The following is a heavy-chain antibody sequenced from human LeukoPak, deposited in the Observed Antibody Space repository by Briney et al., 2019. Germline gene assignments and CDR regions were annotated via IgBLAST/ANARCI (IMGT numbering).Heavy chain of an antibody. V-gene: IGHV3-23*01. Sequence: GGSLRLSCVASGFTFSTYWMSWVRQAPGKGLEWVSAISGSGGSTYYADSVKGRFTISRDNSKNTLYLQMNSLRAEDTAVYYCAKVLPYYDFRSGYPMYYFDYWGQGTLVTVSS. CDR3: AKVLPYYDFRSGYPMYYFDY. CDR2: ISGSGGST. J-gene: IGHJ4*02. CDR1: GFTFSTYW. D-gene: IGHD3-3*01.